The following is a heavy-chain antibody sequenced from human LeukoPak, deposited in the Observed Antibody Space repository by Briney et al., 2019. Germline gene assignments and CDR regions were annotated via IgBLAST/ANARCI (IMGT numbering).Heavy chain of an antibody. J-gene: IGHJ4*02. CDR3: AKAPRITMVRGGGVFDY. CDR1: GFTFSDYY. V-gene: IGHV3-11*01. CDR2: ISSSGSTI. D-gene: IGHD3-10*01. Sequence: GSLRLSCAASGFTFSDYYMSWIRQAPGKGLEWVSYISSSGSTIYYADSVKGRFTISRDNAKNSLYLQMNSLRAEDTAVYYCAKAPRITMVRGGGVFDYWGQGTLVTVSS.